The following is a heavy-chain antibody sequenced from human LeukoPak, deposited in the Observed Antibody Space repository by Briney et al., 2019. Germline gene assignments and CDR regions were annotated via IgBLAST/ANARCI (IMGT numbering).Heavy chain of an antibody. CDR1: GFTFSSYA. V-gene: IGHV3-23*01. Sequence: GRSLRLSCAASGFTFSSYAMSWVRQAPGKGLEWVSGISGSGGTTYYAGSVKGRFTISRDNSKNTLYLQMSSLRAEDTAIYFCAKSPIVAAGTAMDFDYWGQGTLVTVSS. CDR2: ISGSGGTT. D-gene: IGHD6-13*01. J-gene: IGHJ4*02. CDR3: AKSPIVAAGTAMDFDY.